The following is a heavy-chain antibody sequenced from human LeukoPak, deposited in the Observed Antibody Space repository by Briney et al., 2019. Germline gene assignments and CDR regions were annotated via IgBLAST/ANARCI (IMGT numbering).Heavy chain of an antibody. D-gene: IGHD3-10*01. CDR2: ISSGGDTK. Sequence: GGSLRLSCAASEFVLSDYYMSWVRQAPGKGLEWVSYISSGGDTKYYADSVKGRFTISRDNAKNSLYLQMNNLRAEDTAVYYCAREMGGDYGSGTFFDLWGQGNMVTVSS. CDR1: EFVLSDYY. J-gene: IGHJ4*02. CDR3: AREMGGDYGSGTFFDL. V-gene: IGHV3-11*01.